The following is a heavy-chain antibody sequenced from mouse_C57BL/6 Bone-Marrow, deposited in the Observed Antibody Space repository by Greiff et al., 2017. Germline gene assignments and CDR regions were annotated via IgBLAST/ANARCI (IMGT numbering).Heavy chain of an antibody. J-gene: IGHJ4*01. Sequence: QVQLQQSGAELVKPGASVKLSCKASGYTFTSYWMHWVKQRPGQGLEWIGMIHPNSGSTNYNEKFKSKATLTVDKSSSTAYMQLSSLTSEDSAVYYCARYGYDDAMDYWGQGTSVTVSS. CDR3: ARYGYDDAMDY. V-gene: IGHV1-64*01. CDR1: GYTFTSYW. CDR2: IHPNSGST. D-gene: IGHD2-2*01.